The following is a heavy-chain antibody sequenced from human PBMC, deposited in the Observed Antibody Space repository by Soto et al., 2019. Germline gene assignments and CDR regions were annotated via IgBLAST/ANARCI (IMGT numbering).Heavy chain of an antibody. CDR2: ISYHGSDI. CDR1: GFIFSRDG. D-gene: IGHD3-9*01. Sequence: QVQLVESGGGLVQPGTSLTLSCAASGFIFSRDGMHWVRQAPGKGLEWVAVISYHGSDIYYADSVKGRFTISRDNSKNTVYLQMNSLRPEDTALYYCANPQGADIPFASWGQGTLVTVS. CDR3: ANPQGADIPFAS. V-gene: IGHV3-30*18. J-gene: IGHJ4*02.